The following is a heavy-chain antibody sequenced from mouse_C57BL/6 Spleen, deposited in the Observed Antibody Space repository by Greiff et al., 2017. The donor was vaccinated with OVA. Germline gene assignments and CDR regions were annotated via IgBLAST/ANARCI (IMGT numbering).Heavy chain of an antibody. Sequence: QVQLQQPGAELVRPGSSVKLSCKASGYTFTSYWMHWVKQRPIQGLEWIGNIDPSDSETHYNQKFKDKATLTVDKSSSTAYMQLSSLTSEDSAVYYCARGGGYYDWYFDVWGTGTTVTVSS. CDR3: ARGGGYYDWYFDV. CDR2: IDPSDSET. V-gene: IGHV1-52*01. D-gene: IGHD2-3*01. J-gene: IGHJ1*03. CDR1: GYTFTSYW.